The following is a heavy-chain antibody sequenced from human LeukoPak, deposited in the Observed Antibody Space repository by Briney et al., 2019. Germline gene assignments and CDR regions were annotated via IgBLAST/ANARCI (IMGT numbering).Heavy chain of an antibody. CDR1: GFTFSSYS. Sequence: GGSLRLSCAASGFTFSSYSMNWVRQAPGKGLEWVSSISSSSSYIYYADSVKGRFTISRDNAKNSLYLQMNSLRAEDTAVYYCARDSADYYGSGSYRYWGQGTLVTVSS. CDR3: ARDSADYYGSGSYRY. CDR2: ISSSSSYI. J-gene: IGHJ4*02. D-gene: IGHD3-10*01. V-gene: IGHV3-21*01.